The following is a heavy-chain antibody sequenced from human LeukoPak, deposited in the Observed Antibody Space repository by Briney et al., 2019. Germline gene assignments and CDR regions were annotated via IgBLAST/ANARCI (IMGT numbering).Heavy chain of an antibody. D-gene: IGHD1-26*01. Sequence: SHTLSLTCAISGDSVSNNRTTWSWIRQSPSRGLEWLGRTYFRSKWHNDYAVSVKTRITINPDTSKNQFSLKLSSVTAADTAVYYCARWGGGPWGQGTLVTVSS. CDR2: TYFRSKWHN. CDR3: ARWGGGP. V-gene: IGHV6-1*01. CDR1: GDSVSNNRTT. J-gene: IGHJ5*02.